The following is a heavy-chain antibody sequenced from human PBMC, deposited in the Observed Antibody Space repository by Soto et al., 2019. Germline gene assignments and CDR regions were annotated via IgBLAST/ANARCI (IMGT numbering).Heavy chain of an antibody. D-gene: IGHD4-17*01. Sequence: GGSLRLSCAASGFTFSSYAMSWVRQAPGKGLEWVSAISGSGGSTYYADSVEGRFTISRDNSKNTLYLQMNSLRAEDTAVYYCAKVSVYGDYVFDYWGQGTLVTVSS. CDR2: ISGSGGST. J-gene: IGHJ4*02. V-gene: IGHV3-23*01. CDR3: AKVSVYGDYVFDY. CDR1: GFTFSSYA.